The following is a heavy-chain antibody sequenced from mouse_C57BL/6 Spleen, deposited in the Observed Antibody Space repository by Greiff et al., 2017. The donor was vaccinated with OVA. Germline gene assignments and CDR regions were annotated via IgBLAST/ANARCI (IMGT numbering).Heavy chain of an antibody. V-gene: IGHV5-17*01. Sequence: EVKVEESGGGLVKPGGSLKLSCAASGFTFSDYGMHWVRQAPETGLAWVAYISSGSSSIYYADTVKGRFTISRDNAKNTLFLQMTSLRSEYTAMYYCASPTERDGPHWYCDVGGTGTTVTVSS. CDR3: ASPTERDGPHWYCDV. D-gene: IGHD1-2*01. CDR2: ISSGSSSI. CDR1: GFTFSDYG. J-gene: IGHJ1*03.